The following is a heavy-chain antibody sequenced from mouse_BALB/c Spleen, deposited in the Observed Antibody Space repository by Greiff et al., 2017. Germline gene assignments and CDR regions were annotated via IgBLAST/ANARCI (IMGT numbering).Heavy chain of an antibody. J-gene: IGHJ2*01. CDR2: INSNGGST. CDR3: ARYGNYDGVDY. Sequence: EVMLVESGGGLVKLGGSLKLSCAASGFTFSSYYMSWVRQTPEKRLELVAAINSNGGSTYYPDTVKGRFTISRDNAKNTLYLQMSSLKSEDTALYYCARYGNYDGVDYWGQGTTLTVSS. CDR1: GFTFSSYY. V-gene: IGHV5-6-2*01. D-gene: IGHD2-10*02.